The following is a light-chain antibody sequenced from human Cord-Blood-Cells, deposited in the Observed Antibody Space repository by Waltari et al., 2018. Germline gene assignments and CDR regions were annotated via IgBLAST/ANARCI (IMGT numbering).Light chain of an antibody. V-gene: IGLV2-11*01. CDR1: SSDVGGYNY. Sequence: QSALTQPRSVSGSPGQSVTISYTGTSSDVGGYNYVSWYQQHPGKAPKLMIYDVSKRPSGVPDRFSGSKSGNTASLTISGLQAEDEADYYCCSYAGSYTLWVFGGGTKLTVL. CDR2: DVS. J-gene: IGLJ3*02. CDR3: CSYAGSYTLWV.